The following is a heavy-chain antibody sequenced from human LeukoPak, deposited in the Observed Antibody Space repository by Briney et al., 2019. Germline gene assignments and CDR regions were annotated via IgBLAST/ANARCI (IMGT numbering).Heavy chain of an antibody. D-gene: IGHD4-17*01. CDR3: AREPDYGGHHYYYYYYMDV. J-gene: IGHJ6*03. CDR2: ISAYNGNI. CDR1: GYTFTTYG. V-gene: IGHV1-18*01. Sequence: EASVKVSCKASGYTFTTYGFSWVRQAPGQGLEWMGWISAYNGNINYAQKLQGRVTLTRDTSTSTVYMELSSLRSDDTAVYYCAREPDYGGHHYYYYYYMDVGGKGTTVSVFS.